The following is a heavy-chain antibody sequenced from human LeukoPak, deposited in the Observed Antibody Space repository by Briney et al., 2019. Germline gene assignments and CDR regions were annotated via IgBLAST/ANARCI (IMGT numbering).Heavy chain of an antibody. J-gene: IGHJ4*02. D-gene: IGHD3-22*01. CDR2: TSSSGSTI. CDR1: GLTFSSYK. V-gene: IGHV3-48*03. CDR3: VREDDTSAYNFDY. Sequence: GGSLRLSCAASGLTFSSYKMHRVRQAPGKGLEWIPYTSSSGSTIFYADSVKGRFTISRDNAKNSLYLQINSLRAEDTAVYYCVREDDTSAYNFDYWGQGTLVTVSS.